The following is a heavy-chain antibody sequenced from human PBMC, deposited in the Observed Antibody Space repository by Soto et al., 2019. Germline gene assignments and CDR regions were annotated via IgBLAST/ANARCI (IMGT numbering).Heavy chain of an antibody. CDR3: AVTGVGSSPLEFDY. V-gene: IGHV3-23*01. Sequence: GGSLRLSCTASGFTFSSYAMSWVRQAPGKGLEWVSAISGSGGSTYYADSVKGRFTISRDNSKNTLYLQMNSLRAEDTAVYYCAVTGVGSSPLEFDYWGQGTLVTVSS. CDR2: ISGSGGST. CDR1: GFTFSSYA. D-gene: IGHD6-6*01. J-gene: IGHJ4*02.